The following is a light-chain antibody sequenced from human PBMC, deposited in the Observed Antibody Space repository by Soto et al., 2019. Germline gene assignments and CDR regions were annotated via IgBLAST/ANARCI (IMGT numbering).Light chain of an antibody. J-gene: IGLJ1*01. Sequence: QSALTQPASVSGSPGQSITISCTGTSSDVGSYNLVSWYQQHPGKAPKLMIYEGSKRPSGVSNRFSGSKSGNTASLTISGLQAEDEADYYCCSYAGSSIFYFFGTGTKVTVL. CDR1: SSDVGSYNL. CDR3: CSYAGSSIFYF. V-gene: IGLV2-23*01. CDR2: EGS.